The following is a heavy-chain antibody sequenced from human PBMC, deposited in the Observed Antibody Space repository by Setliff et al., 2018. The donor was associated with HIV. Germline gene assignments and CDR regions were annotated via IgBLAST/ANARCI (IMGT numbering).Heavy chain of an antibody. J-gene: IGHJ4*02. CDR2: ISGSGDST. CDR3: AKTQTVITVYGPFDS. V-gene: IGHV3-23*01. Sequence: PGGSLRLSCAASGFTFSIYSMNWVRQAPGKGLEWVSVISGSGDSTFYADSLKGRFTISRGNSKNTLYLQMNSLRAEDTAVYYCAKTQTVITVYGPFDSWGQGTPVTVSS. CDR1: GFTFSIYS. D-gene: IGHD4-4*01.